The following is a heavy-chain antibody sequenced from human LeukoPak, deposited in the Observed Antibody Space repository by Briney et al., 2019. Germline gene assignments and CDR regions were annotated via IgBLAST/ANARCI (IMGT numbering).Heavy chain of an antibody. CDR2: IYYSGTT. CDR3: AKIAVAGTDWFDP. Sequence: SETLSLTCTVSGGSISSYYWSWIRQPPGKGLEWIGYIYYSGTTNYNPSLKSRVTISVDTSKNQFSLKLSSVNAGDTAVYYCAKIAVAGTDWFDPWGQGTLVTVSS. J-gene: IGHJ5*02. D-gene: IGHD6-19*01. V-gene: IGHV4-59*01. CDR1: GGSISSYY.